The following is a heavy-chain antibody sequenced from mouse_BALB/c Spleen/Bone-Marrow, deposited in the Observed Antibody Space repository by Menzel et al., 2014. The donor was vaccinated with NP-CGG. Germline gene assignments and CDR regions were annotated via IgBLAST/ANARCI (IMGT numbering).Heavy chain of an antibody. Sequence: QVQLKQSGAELAKPGASVKMSCKASGYTFXSYWMHWVKQRPGQGLEWIGYIYPSTGYTDYNQKFKDKVTLTADKSSSTAYMQLSSLTSEDSAVYYCARDDYAYWGQGTLVTVSA. D-gene: IGHD2-4*01. V-gene: IGHV1-7*01. CDR1: GYTFXSYW. J-gene: IGHJ3*01. CDR2: IYPSTGYT. CDR3: ARDDYAY.